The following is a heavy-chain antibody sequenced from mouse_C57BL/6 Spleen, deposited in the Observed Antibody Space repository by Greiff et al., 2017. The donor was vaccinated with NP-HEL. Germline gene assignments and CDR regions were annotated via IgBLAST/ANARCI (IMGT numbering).Heavy chain of an antibody. Sequence: QVQLQQSGAELVRPGTSVKVSCKASGYAFTNYLIEWVKQRPGQGLEWIGVINPGSGGTNYNEKFKGKATLTADKSSSTAYMQLSSLTSEDSAVYFCARPYGSSPFDYWGQGTTLTVSS. CDR1: GYAFTNYL. J-gene: IGHJ2*01. CDR3: ARPYGSSPFDY. CDR2: INPGSGGT. V-gene: IGHV1-54*01. D-gene: IGHD1-1*01.